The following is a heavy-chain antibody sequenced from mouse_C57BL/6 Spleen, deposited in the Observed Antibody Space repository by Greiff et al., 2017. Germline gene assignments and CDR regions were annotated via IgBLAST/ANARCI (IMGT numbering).Heavy chain of an antibody. CDR3: AGLYDGNAMDY. V-gene: IGHV1-7*01. CDR1: GYTFTSYW. J-gene: IGHJ4*01. D-gene: IGHD2-12*01. Sequence: VQLQQSGAELAKPGASVKLSCKASGYTFTSYWMHWVKQRPGQGLEWIGYINPSSGYTKYNQKFKDKDTLTADKSSSTAYMQLSSLTYEDSAVYYCAGLYDGNAMDYWGQGTSVTVSS. CDR2: INPSSGYT.